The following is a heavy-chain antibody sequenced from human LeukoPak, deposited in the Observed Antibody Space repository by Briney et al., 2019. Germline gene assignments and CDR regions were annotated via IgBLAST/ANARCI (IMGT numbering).Heavy chain of an antibody. CDR2: ISGSDGST. D-gene: IGHD1-26*01. V-gene: IGHV3-23*01. Sequence: GGSLRLSCAASGFTFSTYAMNWVRQPPGKGLEWVSRISGSDGSTYYSDSVKGRFTISRDNSKNTLYLQVNSLRAEDTAIYYCAKGASGNYYIYFDYWGQGTLVTVSS. J-gene: IGHJ4*02. CDR1: GFTFSTYA. CDR3: AKGASGNYYIYFDY.